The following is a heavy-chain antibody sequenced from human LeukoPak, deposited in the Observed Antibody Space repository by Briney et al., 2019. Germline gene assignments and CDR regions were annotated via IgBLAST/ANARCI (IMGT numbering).Heavy chain of an antibody. D-gene: IGHD2-2*01. CDR2: IYHSGST. J-gene: IGHJ4*02. Sequence: PSETLSLTCTVSGGSISSGGYYWSWIRQPPGKGLEWIGYIYHSGSTYYNPSLKSRVTISVDRSKNQFSLKLSPVTAADTAVYYCARENVVPAAHYFDYWGQGTLVTVSS. CDR1: GGSISSGGYY. V-gene: IGHV4-30-2*01. CDR3: ARENVVPAAHYFDY.